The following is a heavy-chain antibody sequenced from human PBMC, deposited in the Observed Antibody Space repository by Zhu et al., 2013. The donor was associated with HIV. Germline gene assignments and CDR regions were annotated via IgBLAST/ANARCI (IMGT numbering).Heavy chain of an antibody. CDR3: ARVGSSGYFHFYNGLDV. V-gene: IGHV1-2*02. Sequence: QVLLVQSGAEVKNPGASVKVSCKASGYTFTDYYIHWVRQAPGQGLEWMGGFNPNTGGAHYARKFQGRVTMTGDTSISTAYMELGRVTFDDTAVYFCARVGSSGYFHFYNGLDVWGQGTTVTVSS. D-gene: IGHD3-22*01. CDR2: FNPNTGGA. CDR1: GYTFTDYY. J-gene: IGHJ6*02.